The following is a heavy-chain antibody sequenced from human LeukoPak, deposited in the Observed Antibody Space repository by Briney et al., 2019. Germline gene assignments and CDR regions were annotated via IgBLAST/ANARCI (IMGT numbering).Heavy chain of an antibody. D-gene: IGHD3-3*01. Sequence: GGSLRLSCAASGFTFSSYAMHWVRQAPGKGLEWVAVISYDGSNKYYADSVKGRFTISRDNSKITLYLQMNSLRAEDTAVYYCALLTYYDFWSGYDPRVAYYYGMDVWGQGTTVTVSS. CDR2: ISYDGSNK. J-gene: IGHJ6*02. V-gene: IGHV3-30-3*01. CDR3: ALLTYYDFWSGYDPRVAYYYGMDV. CDR1: GFTFSSYA.